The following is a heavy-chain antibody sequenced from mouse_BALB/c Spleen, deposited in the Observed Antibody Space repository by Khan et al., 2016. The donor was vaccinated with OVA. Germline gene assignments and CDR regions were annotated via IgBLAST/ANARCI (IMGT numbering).Heavy chain of an antibody. Sequence: EVQLQESGPGLVKPSQSLSLTCTVTGYSITSDYAWNWIRQFPGNKLEWMGFISYSGNTNYNPSLKSRISITRDTSKNQFFLQLNSVTTEATATYYWARGYGGDFDYWGQGTTLTVSS. CDR1: GYSITSDYA. D-gene: IGHD1-1*02. J-gene: IGHJ2*01. CDR2: ISYSGNT. CDR3: ARGYGGDFDY. V-gene: IGHV3-2*02.